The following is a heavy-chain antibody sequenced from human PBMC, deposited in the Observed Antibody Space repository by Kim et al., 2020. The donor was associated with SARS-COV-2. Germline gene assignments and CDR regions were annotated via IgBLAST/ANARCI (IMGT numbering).Heavy chain of an antibody. D-gene: IGHD3-16*01. CDR2: IKRDGSEQ. V-gene: IGHV3-7*05. CDR3: ASAWGAY. CDR1: GFTFSDSS. Sequence: GGSLRLSCAASGFTFSDSSMTWVRQLPGRGLDWVAHIKRDGSEQHYVDSVKGRFTISRDNAKNSLFLQMDSLKIEDTAVYYCASAWGAYWGQGALVTVSS. J-gene: IGHJ4*02.